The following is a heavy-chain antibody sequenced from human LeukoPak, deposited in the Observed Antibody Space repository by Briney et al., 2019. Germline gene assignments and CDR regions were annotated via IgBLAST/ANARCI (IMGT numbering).Heavy chain of an antibody. D-gene: IGHD1-7*01. Sequence: GGSLRLSCAASGFTFSYYWMSWVRQAPGKGLEWVANIKQDGTAKYYVDSVRGRFTISRNNAKSSLYLQMSSLGVEDTAVYYCARAHNWKYGSFDFWGQGTLVTVSS. V-gene: IGHV3-7*01. CDR2: IKQDGTAK. J-gene: IGHJ4*02. CDR1: GFTFSYYW. CDR3: ARAHNWKYGSFDF.